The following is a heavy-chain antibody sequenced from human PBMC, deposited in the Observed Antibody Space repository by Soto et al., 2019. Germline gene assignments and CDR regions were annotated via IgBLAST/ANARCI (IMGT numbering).Heavy chain of an antibody. D-gene: IGHD4-17*01. CDR1: GFTVSSNY. J-gene: IGHJ6*02. CDR2: IYSGGST. V-gene: IGHV3-53*01. Sequence: GGSLRLSCAASGFTVSSNYMSWVRQAPGKGLEWVSVIYSGGSTHYADSVKGRFTISRDNSKNTLYLQMNSLRAEDTAVYYCASQGTTLTPYYYYGMDVWGQGNTVTVSS. CDR3: ASQGTTLTPYYYYGMDV.